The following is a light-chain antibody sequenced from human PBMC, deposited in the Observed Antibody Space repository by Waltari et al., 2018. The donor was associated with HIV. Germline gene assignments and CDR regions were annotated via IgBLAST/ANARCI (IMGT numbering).Light chain of an antibody. CDR2: GVT. V-gene: IGLV2-14*01. J-gene: IGLJ2*01. CDR1: NRNIGFFNL. Sequence: QSALTQPDSVSGSPGQSLTISCTGTNRNIGFFNLVSWYRQYPGKDPQLIIYGVTSRPSGISSRFSGSKSGNTASLTISGLQVDDEADYYCNSYASDDTVVFGGGTKLTVL. CDR3: NSYASDDTVV.